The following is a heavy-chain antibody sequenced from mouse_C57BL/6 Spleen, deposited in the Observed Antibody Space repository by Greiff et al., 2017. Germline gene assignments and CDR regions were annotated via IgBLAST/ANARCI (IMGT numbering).Heavy chain of an antibody. J-gene: IGHJ2*01. D-gene: IGHD1-1*01. V-gene: IGHV1-61*01. Sequence: VQLQQPGAELVRPGSSVKLSCKASGYTFTSYWMDWVKQRPGQGLEWIGNIYPSDSETHYNQKFKDKATLTVDKSSSTAYMQLSSLTSEDSAVYYCARGVLRDFDYWGQGTTLTVSS. CDR2: IYPSDSET. CDR3: ARGVLRDFDY. CDR1: GYTFTSYW.